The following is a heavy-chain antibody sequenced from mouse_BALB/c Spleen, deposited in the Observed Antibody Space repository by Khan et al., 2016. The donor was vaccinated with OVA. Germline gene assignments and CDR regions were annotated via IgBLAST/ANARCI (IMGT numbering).Heavy chain of an antibody. CDR2: ISPESGDT. J-gene: IGHJ3*01. CDR1: GYTFTDYY. V-gene: IGHV1-77*01. D-gene: IGHD1-2*01. CDR3: ARRNYFGYTFAY. Sequence: QVQLKQSGAELARPGASVKLSCKASGYTFTDYYINWVKQRTGQGLEWIGEISPESGDTYYTEKFKGKATLTADKSSSTAYMQLNSLTSEASAVYFCARRNYFGYTFAYWGQGTLVTVAA.